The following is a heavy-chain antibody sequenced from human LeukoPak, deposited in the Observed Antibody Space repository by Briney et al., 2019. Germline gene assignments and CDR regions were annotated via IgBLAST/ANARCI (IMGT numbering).Heavy chain of an antibody. Sequence: GASVKVSCKASGYTFSTSTISWVRQAAGQGLEWMGWINPKNGKTSYAQKFQDRVTMTENTSTSTAYMELGSLRSEDTAVYYCARGLAPYSYEYSGHDPYYYYNMDVWGKGTTVIISS. CDR2: INPKNGKT. CDR1: GYTFSTST. V-gene: IGHV1-8*01. CDR3: ARGLAPYSYEYSGHDPYYYYNMDV. J-gene: IGHJ6*03. D-gene: IGHD3-22*01.